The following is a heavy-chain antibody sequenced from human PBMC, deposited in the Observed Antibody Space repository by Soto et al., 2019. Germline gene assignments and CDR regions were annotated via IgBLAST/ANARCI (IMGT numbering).Heavy chain of an antibody. D-gene: IGHD3-10*01. Sequence: QVQLVESGGGVVQPGRSLRLSCVASGFTFSTYGMHWVRQAPGKGLEWVSFISYDGSNKYYADSVKGRFTISRDNSKNTVSLPMNSLRDEDTAVYYCAKGLGVISRGYLDYWGQGTLVSVSS. CDR2: ISYDGSNK. J-gene: IGHJ4*02. CDR1: GFTFSTYG. V-gene: IGHV3-30*18. CDR3: AKGLGVISRGYLDY.